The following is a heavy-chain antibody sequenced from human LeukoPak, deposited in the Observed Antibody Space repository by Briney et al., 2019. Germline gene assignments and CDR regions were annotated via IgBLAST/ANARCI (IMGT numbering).Heavy chain of an antibody. CDR2: VYYSGTT. Sequence: PSETLSLTCAVSGASITSYYWTWIRQPPGKALEWIGSVYYSGTTSYNPSLKSRVTISVDMSKNHFSLRLSSVTAADTAMYYCARGTLYSGWSYYFDYWGQGSQVTVSS. CDR3: ARGTLYSGWSYYFDY. D-gene: IGHD6-19*01. CDR1: GASITSYY. J-gene: IGHJ4*02. V-gene: IGHV4-59*12.